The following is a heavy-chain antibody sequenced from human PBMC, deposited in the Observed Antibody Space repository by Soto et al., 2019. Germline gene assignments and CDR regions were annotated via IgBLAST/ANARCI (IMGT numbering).Heavy chain of an antibody. CDR1: GGSISSGGYY. Sequence: QVQLQASGPGLVKPSQTLSLTCTVSGGSISSGGYYWSWIRQHPGKGLEWIGYIYYSGSTYYNPSLKIRVTISVDTSKNQFSLKLSSVTAADTAVYYCARDISSGSPPDYYYYMDVWGKGTTVTVSS. J-gene: IGHJ6*03. D-gene: IGHD6-19*01. V-gene: IGHV4-31*03. CDR3: ARDISSGSPPDYYYYMDV. CDR2: IYYSGST.